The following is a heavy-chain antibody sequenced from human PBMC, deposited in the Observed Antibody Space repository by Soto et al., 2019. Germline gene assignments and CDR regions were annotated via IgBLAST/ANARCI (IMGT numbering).Heavy chain of an antibody. CDR2: IYYSGST. CDR1: GGSISSYY. V-gene: IGHV4-59*01. J-gene: IGHJ4*02. D-gene: IGHD3-10*01. Sequence: PSETLSLTCTVSGGSISSYYWSWIRQPPGKGLEWIGYIYYSGSTNYNPSLKSRVTISVDTSKNQFSLKLSSVTAADTAVYYCARDLFGSGSYSDYWGQGTLVNVSS. CDR3: ARDLFGSGSYSDY.